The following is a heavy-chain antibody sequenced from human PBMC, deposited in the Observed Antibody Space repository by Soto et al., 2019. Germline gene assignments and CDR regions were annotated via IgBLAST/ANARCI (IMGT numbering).Heavy chain of an antibody. J-gene: IGHJ5*02. Sequence: QVQLQESGPGLVKPSETLSLTCTVSGGSISSYYWSWIRQPPGKGLEWIGYIYYSGSTNYNPSLKSRVPISVDTSKNQFSLKLSSLTAADTGVYYCARDLGRIAGAGVFYREFWFDPRGQGTLVTVSS. CDR1: GGSISSYY. CDR3: ARDLGRIAGAGVFYREFWFDP. D-gene: IGHD6-13*01. V-gene: IGHV4-59*01. CDR2: IYYSGST.